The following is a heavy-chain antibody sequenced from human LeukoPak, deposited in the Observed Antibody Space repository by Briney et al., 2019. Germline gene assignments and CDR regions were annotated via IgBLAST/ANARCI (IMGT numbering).Heavy chain of an antibody. D-gene: IGHD3-10*01. CDR3: ARLPPQFVVPGVNGFDY. J-gene: IGHJ4*02. CDR1: GYTLTELS. V-gene: IGHV1-24*01. Sequence: GASVKVSCKVSGYTLTELSIHWVRQAPGKGLEWMGGFDPEDGETIYAQKFHGRVTMTEDTSTDTAYMELSSLRSEDTAVYYCARLPPQFVVPGVNGFDYWGLGTLVTVSS. CDR2: FDPEDGET.